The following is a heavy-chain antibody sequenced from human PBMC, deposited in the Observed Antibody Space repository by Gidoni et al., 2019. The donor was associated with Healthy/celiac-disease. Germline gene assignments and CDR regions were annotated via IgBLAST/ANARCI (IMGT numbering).Heavy chain of an antibody. CDR1: GYTFTGYS. J-gene: IGHJ6*02. CDR2: INPNSGGT. Sequence: QVQLVQSGAEVTQPGASVKVSCMASGYTFTGYSMHWVRPAPGQGLEWMGCINPNSGGTNYAQKFQGRVTMTRDTSISTAYMELSRLRSDDTAVYYCARDPLRYCSSTSCLYYYYYYGMDVWGQGTTVTVSS. V-gene: IGHV1-2*02. CDR3: ARDPLRYCSSTSCLYYYYYYGMDV. D-gene: IGHD2-2*01.